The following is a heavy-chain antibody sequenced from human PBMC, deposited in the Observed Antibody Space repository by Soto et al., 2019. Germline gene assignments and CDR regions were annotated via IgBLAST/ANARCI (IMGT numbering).Heavy chain of an antibody. CDR1: GFNFEDYA. J-gene: IGHJ5*02. D-gene: IGHD2-15*01. Sequence: EVHLVESGGALVQPGRSLRLSCEGFGFNFEDYAMHWIRQAPGKGLEWVSGINWNGGITGYADSVKGRFTVSRDNANNSLHLEMSSLKTEDTALYYCARGRGALTVVSNWFDPWGQGTLVTVSS. CDR3: ARGRGALTVVSNWFDP. CDR2: INWNGGIT. V-gene: IGHV3-9*01.